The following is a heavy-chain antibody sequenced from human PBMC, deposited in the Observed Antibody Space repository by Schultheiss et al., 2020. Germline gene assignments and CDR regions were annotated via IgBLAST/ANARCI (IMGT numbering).Heavy chain of an antibody. Sequence: GGSLRLSCAASGFTFSSYGMHWVRQAPGKGLEWVAVIWYDGSNKYYGDSVKGRFTISRDNSKNTLYLQMNSLRAEDTAVYYCARFITVTAYFDYWGQGTLVNVSS. CDR1: GFTFSSYG. D-gene: IGHD4-11*01. CDR3: ARFITVTAYFDY. V-gene: IGHV3-33*08. CDR2: IWYDGSNK. J-gene: IGHJ4*02.